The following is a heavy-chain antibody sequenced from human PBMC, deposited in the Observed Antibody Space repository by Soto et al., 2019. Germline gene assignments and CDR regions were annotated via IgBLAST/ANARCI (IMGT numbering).Heavy chain of an antibody. CDR2: IIPICGTE. V-gene: IGHV1-69*06. CDR3: ARSVRVVRGVHYYYYGMDV. D-gene: IGHD3-10*01. Sequence: QVQLVQSGAEVKKPASSVKVSCKASGGTFSSYAISWVRQAPGHGLAGMGGIIPICGTENYAQKFQGRVTITADKSTSTAYMELSSLRSEDKAVYYCARSVRVVRGVHYYYYGMDVWGQGTTVTVSS. CDR1: GGTFSSYA. J-gene: IGHJ6*02.